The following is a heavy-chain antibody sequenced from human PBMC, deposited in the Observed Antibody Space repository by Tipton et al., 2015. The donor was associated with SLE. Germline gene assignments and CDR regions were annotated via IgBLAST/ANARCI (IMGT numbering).Heavy chain of an antibody. Sequence: TLSLTCTVSGGSISSHYWSWIRQPPGKGLELIGYIYYSGSTNYNPSLKSRVTISVDTSKNQFSLKLSSVTAADTAVYYCAREGYYGSGTDWGQGTLVTVSS. CDR1: GGSISSHY. CDR3: AREGYYGSGTD. CDR2: IYYSGST. V-gene: IGHV4-59*11. J-gene: IGHJ4*02. D-gene: IGHD3-10*01.